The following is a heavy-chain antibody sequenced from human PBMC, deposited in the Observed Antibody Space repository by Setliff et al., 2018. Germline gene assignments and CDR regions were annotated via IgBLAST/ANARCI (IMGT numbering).Heavy chain of an antibody. CDR1: GGSISSGDHY. CDR2: IHASGST. J-gene: IGHJ5*02. Sequence: SETLSLTCTVPGGSISSGDHYWSWTGQPAGKGLGWIGRIHASGSTNYNPSLKSRVTISVDTSKNQFSLKLTSVTAADTAVYYCARSGDYGSGRLSPWGQGTLVTVSS. V-gene: IGHV4-61*02. D-gene: IGHD3-10*01. CDR3: ARSGDYGSGRLSP.